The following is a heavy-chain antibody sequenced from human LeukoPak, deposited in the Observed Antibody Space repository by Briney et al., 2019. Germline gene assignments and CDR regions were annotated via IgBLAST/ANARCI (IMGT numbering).Heavy chain of an antibody. Sequence: GGSLRLSCAASRFIFSTYGMHWVRQAPGKGLEWVAFIRPDGSNEYYAASVRGRFAISRDNSKNTLYLQMNSLRAEDTAVYYCAKSYCSSTSCLLIDYWGQGTLVTVSS. V-gene: IGHV3-30*02. CDR1: RFIFSTYG. CDR3: AKSYCSSTSCLLIDY. CDR2: IRPDGSNE. D-gene: IGHD2-2*01. J-gene: IGHJ4*02.